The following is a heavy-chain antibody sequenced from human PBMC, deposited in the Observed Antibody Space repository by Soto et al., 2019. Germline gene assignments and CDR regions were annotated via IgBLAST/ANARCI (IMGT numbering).Heavy chain of an antibody. V-gene: IGHV3-23*01. Sequence: GGSLRLSCAASGFTLSNYAMSWVRQAPGKGLEWVSAISISGGSTYYADSVKGRFTISRDNSKNTLYLQMNSLRAEDTAVYYCAKDVAVAAPEGYFDYWGQGTLVTVSS. J-gene: IGHJ4*02. CDR1: GFTLSNYA. CDR3: AKDVAVAAPEGYFDY. CDR2: ISISGGST. D-gene: IGHD6-19*01.